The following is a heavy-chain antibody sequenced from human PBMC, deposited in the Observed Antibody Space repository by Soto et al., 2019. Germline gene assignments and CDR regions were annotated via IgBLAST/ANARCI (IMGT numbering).Heavy chain of an antibody. Sequence: PSQTLSLTCAISGDSVSSNSAAWHWIRQSPSRGLEWLGRTYYRSKWYNDYAVSVKSRITINPDTSKNQFSLQLNSVTPEDTAVYYCARGNYDFWSGPGDWFDPWGQGTLVTVSS. CDR2: TYYRSKWYN. CDR3: ARGNYDFWSGPGDWFDP. D-gene: IGHD3-3*01. V-gene: IGHV6-1*01. CDR1: GDSVSSNSAA. J-gene: IGHJ5*02.